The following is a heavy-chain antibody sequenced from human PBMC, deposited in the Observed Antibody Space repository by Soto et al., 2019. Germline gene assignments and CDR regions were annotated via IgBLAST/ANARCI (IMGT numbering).Heavy chain of an antibody. CDR3: ASAERGGDPYYYYYGMDV. Sequence: SETLSLTCTVSGGSISSGDYYWSWIRQPPGKGLEWIGYIYYSGSTYYNPSLKSRVTISVDTSKNQFSLKLSSVTAADTAVYYCASAERGGDPYYYYYGMDVWGQGTTVTVSS. V-gene: IGHV4-30-4*01. CDR2: IYYSGST. CDR1: GGSISSGDYY. D-gene: IGHD2-21*02. J-gene: IGHJ6*02.